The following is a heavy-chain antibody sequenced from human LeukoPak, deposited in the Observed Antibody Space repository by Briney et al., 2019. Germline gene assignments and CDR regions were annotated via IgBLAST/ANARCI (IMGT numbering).Heavy chain of an antibody. CDR1: GYTFTSYD. CDR3: ASHNYDSSADI. V-gene: IGHV1-8*01. D-gene: IGHD3-22*01. CDR2: MNPNRGNT. J-gene: IGHJ3*02. Sequence: ASVKVSCKASGYTFTSYDINWVRQATGQGLGWMGWMNPNRGNTGYAQKFQGRVTMTRNTSIRTAYMELSSLRSEDSALYYCASHNYDSSADIWGQGTMVTVSS.